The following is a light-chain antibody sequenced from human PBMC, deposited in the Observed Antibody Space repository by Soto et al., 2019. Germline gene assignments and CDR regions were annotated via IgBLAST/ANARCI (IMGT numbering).Light chain of an antibody. J-gene: IGKJ1*01. CDR3: QQYNSFPWT. CDR1: QSISSW. Sequence: DIQMTQSPSTLSAFVGDRVTITCRASQSISSWLAWYQQKGGKAPKLLIYKASSLESGVPSRFSGSGSGTEFTLTISSLQPDDFATQYCQQYNSFPWTFGQGTKVDIK. CDR2: KAS. V-gene: IGKV1-5*03.